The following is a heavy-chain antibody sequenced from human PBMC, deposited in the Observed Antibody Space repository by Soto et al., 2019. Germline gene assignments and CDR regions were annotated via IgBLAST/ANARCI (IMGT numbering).Heavy chain of an antibody. Sequence: QVQLVQSGAEVKKPESSVKVSCKASGGTFSSYAISWVRQAPGQGLEWMGGIIPIFGTANYAQKFQGRVKITAEESTSTAYMELSSLRSEDRAVYYCARSRYCSSWYRLSYWGQGTLVTVSS. D-gene: IGHD6-13*01. V-gene: IGHV1-69*12. CDR2: IIPIFGTA. J-gene: IGHJ4*02. CDR3: ARSRYCSSWYRLSY. CDR1: GGTFSSYA.